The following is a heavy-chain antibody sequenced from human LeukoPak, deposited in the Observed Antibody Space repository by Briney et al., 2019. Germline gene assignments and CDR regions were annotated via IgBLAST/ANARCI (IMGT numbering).Heavy chain of an antibody. V-gene: IGHV3-23*01. J-gene: IGHJ4*02. CDR2: FSGSGNST. D-gene: IGHD3-22*01. CDR1: GFTFSSYA. Sequence: PGGSLRLSCAASGFTFSSYAMSWVRQAPGKGLEWVSAFSGSGNSTYYADSVKGRFTISRDNSKNTLYLQVNSLRAEDTAVYYCAKDLYDNSSYIQYYFDCWGQGTLVTVSS. CDR3: AKDLYDNSSYIQYYFDC.